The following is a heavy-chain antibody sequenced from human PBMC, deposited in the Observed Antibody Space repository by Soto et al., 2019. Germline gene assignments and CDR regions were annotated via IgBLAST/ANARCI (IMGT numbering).Heavy chain of an antibody. CDR2: FDPEDGET. V-gene: IGHV1-24*01. CDR3: ATAEGCRIMSLGVVVMGTLRSFDI. D-gene: IGHD3-3*01. J-gene: IGHJ3*02. Sequence: ASVKVSCKVSGYTLTELSMHWVRQAPGKGLEWMGGFDPEDGETIYAQKFQGRVTMTEDTSTDTAYMEMSSPRSEDTAAYYCATAEGCRIMSLGVVVMGTLRSFDIWGEGRMINLSS. CDR1: GYTLTELS.